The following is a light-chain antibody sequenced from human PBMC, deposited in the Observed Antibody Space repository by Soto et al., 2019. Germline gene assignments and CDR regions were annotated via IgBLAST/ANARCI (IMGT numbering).Light chain of an antibody. J-gene: IGLJ2*01. Sequence: QSALTQPASVSGSPGQSITISCTGTSSDVGGYNYVSWYQQHPGKAPKLMIYDVSNRPSGVSDRFSGSKSGNMASLTISGLQAEDETDYYCSSYTITSTLVFGGGTKVTVL. V-gene: IGLV2-14*01. CDR3: SSYTITSTLV. CDR2: DVS. CDR1: SSDVGGYNY.